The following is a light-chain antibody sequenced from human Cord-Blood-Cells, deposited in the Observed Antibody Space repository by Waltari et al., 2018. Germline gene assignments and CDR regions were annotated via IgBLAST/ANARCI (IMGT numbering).Light chain of an antibody. CDR2: GAS. CDR1: QSAISSY. J-gene: IGKJ4*01. Sequence: EIVWTQSPGTLPLSPGERAPLSCRASQSAISSYLAWYQQKPGQAPRLLIYGASSRATGIPDRFSGSGSGTDFTLTISRLEPEDFAVYYCQQYGSSPLTFGGGTKVEIK. CDR3: QQYGSSPLT. V-gene: IGKV3-20*01.